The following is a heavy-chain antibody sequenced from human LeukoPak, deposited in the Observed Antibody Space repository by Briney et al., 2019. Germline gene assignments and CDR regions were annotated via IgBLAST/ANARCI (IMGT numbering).Heavy chain of an antibody. V-gene: IGHV3-7*01. CDR1: GFTFSSYW. CDR3: ARGVGAITPTFDY. CDR2: IKQDGSEK. Sequence: PGGSLRLSCAASGFTFSSYWMSWVRQAPGKGLEWVANIKQDGSEKYYVGSVKGRFTISRDNAKNSLYLQMNSLRAEDTAVYYCARGVGAITPTFDYWGQETLVTVSS. J-gene: IGHJ4*02. D-gene: IGHD1-26*01.